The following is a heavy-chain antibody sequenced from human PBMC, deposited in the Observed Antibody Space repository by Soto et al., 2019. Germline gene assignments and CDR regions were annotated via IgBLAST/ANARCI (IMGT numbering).Heavy chain of an antibody. J-gene: IGHJ6*02. CDR1: GYTFTDYW. CDR2: IYPGDSDT. V-gene: IGHV5-51*01. CDR3: ARQGGGSSGSDYYYGMDV. Sequence: GESLKISCKGSGYTFTDYWIGWVRQLPGKGLEWMGIIYPGDSDTRYSPSFQGQVTITADKSTSTAYLQWNTLKASDTAMYYCARQGGGSSGSDYYYGMDVWGQGTTVTVSS. D-gene: IGHD6-19*01.